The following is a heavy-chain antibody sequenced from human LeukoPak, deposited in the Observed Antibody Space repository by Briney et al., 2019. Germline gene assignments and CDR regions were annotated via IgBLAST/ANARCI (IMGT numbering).Heavy chain of an antibody. V-gene: IGHV4-39*01. CDR2: IYYSGST. D-gene: IGHD2-8*01. J-gene: IGHJ3*02. Sequence: SETLSLTCTVSGGSISSSSYYWGWIRQPPGKGLEWIGSIYYSGSTYYSPSLKSRVTISVDTSENQFSLKLSSVTAADTAVCYCARVWNPRGTNYYDTFDIWGQGTMVTVSS. CDR1: GGSISSSSYY. CDR3: ARVWNPRGTNYYDTFDI.